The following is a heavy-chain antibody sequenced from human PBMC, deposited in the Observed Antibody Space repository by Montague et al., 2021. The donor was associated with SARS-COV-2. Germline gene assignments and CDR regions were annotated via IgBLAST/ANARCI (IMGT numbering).Heavy chain of an antibody. D-gene: IGHD6-19*01. J-gene: IGHJ4*02. CDR1: GFSFNDYW. Sequence: SLRLSCAASGFSFNDYWMSWVRQAPGKGLEWVANIKQDGSETNHXXSVRGRFTVSRDNARNSLFLQMDSLSTEDTAVYYCAKGYTGDWDHYLDYWGQGTLVTVSS. CDR3: AKGYTGDWDHYLDY. V-gene: IGHV3-7*01. CDR2: IKQDGSET.